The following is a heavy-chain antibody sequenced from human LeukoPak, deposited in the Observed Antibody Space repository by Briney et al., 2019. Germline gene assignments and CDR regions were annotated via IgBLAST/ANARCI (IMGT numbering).Heavy chain of an antibody. Sequence: GGSLRLSCAASGVIFSSDAMSWVRQAPGKGLEWVSLITKSADSSYYADSVKGCFTISRDNSKNTVYLQMNSLRADDTAVYYCAKGGPTGSNYFDFWGQGTLVTVSS. V-gene: IGHV3-23*01. CDR2: ITKSADSS. CDR1: GVIFSSDA. D-gene: IGHD1-26*01. CDR3: AKGGPTGSNYFDF. J-gene: IGHJ4*02.